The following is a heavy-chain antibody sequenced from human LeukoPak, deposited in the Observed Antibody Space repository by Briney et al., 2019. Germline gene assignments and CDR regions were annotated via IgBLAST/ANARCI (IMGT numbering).Heavy chain of an antibody. J-gene: IGHJ6*02. CDR2: IIPIFGTA. Sequence: AASVKVSCKASGGTFSSYAISWVRQAPGQGLEWMGGIIPIFGTANYAQKFQGRVTITADESTSTAYMELSSLRSEDTAVYYCAREDVEMATINYYYYYGMDVWGQGTTVTVSS. CDR1: GGTFSSYA. D-gene: IGHD5-24*01. CDR3: AREDVEMATINYYYYYGMDV. V-gene: IGHV1-69*13.